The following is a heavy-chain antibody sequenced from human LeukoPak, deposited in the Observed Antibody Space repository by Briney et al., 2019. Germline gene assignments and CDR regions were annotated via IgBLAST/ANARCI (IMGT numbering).Heavy chain of an antibody. CDR1: GGTFSSYT. J-gene: IGHJ4*02. V-gene: IGHV1-69*02. D-gene: IGHD3-10*01. Sequence: GSSVKVSCKASGGTFSSYTISWVRQAPGQGLEWMGRIIPILGIANYAQKFQGRVTITADKSTSTAYMELSSLRSEDTAVYSCARGPSRGGGDYWGQGTLVTVSS. CDR2: IIPILGIA. CDR3: ARGPSRGGGDY.